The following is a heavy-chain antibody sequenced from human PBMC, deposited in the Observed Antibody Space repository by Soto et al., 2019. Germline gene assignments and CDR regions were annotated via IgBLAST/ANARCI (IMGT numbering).Heavy chain of an antibody. Sequence: QSGGSLRLSCAACGFTFSTYEMNWVRQAPGKGLEWVSYISSSDSTIYYADSVKGRFTISRDNAKKSLYLQMNSLRAEDTAVYYCARVPVITFYMRHGMDVWGQGTTVTVSS. CDR1: GFTFSTYE. V-gene: IGHV3-48*03. D-gene: IGHD1-20*01. CDR2: ISSSDSTI. J-gene: IGHJ6*02. CDR3: ARVPVITFYMRHGMDV.